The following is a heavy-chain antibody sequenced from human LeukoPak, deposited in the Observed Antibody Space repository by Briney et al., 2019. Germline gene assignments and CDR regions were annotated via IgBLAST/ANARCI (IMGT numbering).Heavy chain of an antibody. CDR1: GYTFTSYG. V-gene: IGHV1-18*01. CDR2: ISAYNGNT. D-gene: IGHD6-19*01. CDR3: ARVEQWLVQGAFDI. Sequence: ASVRVSCKASGYTFTSYGISWVRQAPGQGLEWMGWISAYNGNTNYAQKLQGRVTMTTDTSTSTAYMELRSLRSDDTAVYYCARVEQWLVQGAFDIWGQGTMVTVSS. J-gene: IGHJ3*02.